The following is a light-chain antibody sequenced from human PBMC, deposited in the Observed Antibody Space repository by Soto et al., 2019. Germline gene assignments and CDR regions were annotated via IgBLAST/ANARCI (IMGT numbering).Light chain of an antibody. CDR1: QSISRY. J-gene: IGKJ3*01. CDR2: VTS. V-gene: IGKV3-11*01. CDR3: QQCSAWPPR. Sequence: EIVLTQSPATLSLSPGDRATLSSRASQSISRYLAWYQHKPGQPPSLINYVTSNKATDTPARFSGSGTGNDFTLTISSVEPEVFAFYYCQQCSAWPPRFRPGTKVDLK.